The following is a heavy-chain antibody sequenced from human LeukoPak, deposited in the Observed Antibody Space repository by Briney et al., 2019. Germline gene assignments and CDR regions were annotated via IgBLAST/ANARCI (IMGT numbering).Heavy chain of an antibody. Sequence: PSETLCLTCTVSGNSISAYYWSWIRQSAGKGLEWIGRMYSSGSVIHNPSLKSRVILSVDTSKNQFFLKLSSVTAADTAIYYCVTSYYEGRGYYPDYWGQGTLVIVSS. CDR2: MYSSGSV. CDR1: GNSISAYY. D-gene: IGHD3-16*01. J-gene: IGHJ4*02. V-gene: IGHV4-4*07. CDR3: VTSYYEGRGYYPDY.